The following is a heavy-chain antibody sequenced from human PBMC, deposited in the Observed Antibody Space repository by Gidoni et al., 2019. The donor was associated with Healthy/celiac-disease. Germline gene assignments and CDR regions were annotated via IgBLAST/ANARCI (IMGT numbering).Heavy chain of an antibody. CDR3: ARDWRLAAAAGEVDY. CDR1: GFTFSSYS. D-gene: IGHD6-13*01. CDR2: IGRSSSTI. Sequence: EVQLVESGGGLVQPGGSLSLSCAAPGFTFSSYSMNWVRQAPGKGLEWVSYIGRSSSTICYADSVKSRFTISRDNAKNSLYLQMNSLRDEDTAVYYCARDWRLAAAAGEVDYWGQGTLVTVSS. V-gene: IGHV3-48*02. J-gene: IGHJ4*02.